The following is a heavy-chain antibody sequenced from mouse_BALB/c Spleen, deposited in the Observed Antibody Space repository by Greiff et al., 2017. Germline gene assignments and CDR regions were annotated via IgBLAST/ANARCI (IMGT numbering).Heavy chain of an antibody. D-gene: IGHD2-4*01. CDR3: ARPMITTGAWFAY. J-gene: IGHJ3*01. CDR1: GFTFSSYA. V-gene: IGHV5-6-5*01. CDR2: ISSGGST. Sequence: EVQVVESGGGLVKPGGSLKLSCAASGFTFSSYAMSWVSQTPEKRLEWVASISSGGSTYYPDSVKGRFTISRDNARNILYLQMSSLRSEDTAMYYCARPMITTGAWFAYWGQGTLVTVSA.